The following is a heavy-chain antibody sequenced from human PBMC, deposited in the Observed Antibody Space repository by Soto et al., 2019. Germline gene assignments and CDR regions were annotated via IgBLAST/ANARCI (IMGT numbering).Heavy chain of an antibody. CDR1: GGTFSTYT. Sequence: QVQLVQSGAEVKKPGSSVKVSCKASGGTFSTYTITWVRQAPGQGLEWMGRIIPIFGIINYAQKFEGRVNSSADKFTVTSYMELTGLRSDDTAVYYCAGDPHSHYNDSNAANNPWGQGTLVTVSS. CDR2: IIPIFGII. CDR3: AGDPHSHYNDSNAANNP. J-gene: IGHJ5*02. D-gene: IGHD4-4*01. V-gene: IGHV1-69*08.